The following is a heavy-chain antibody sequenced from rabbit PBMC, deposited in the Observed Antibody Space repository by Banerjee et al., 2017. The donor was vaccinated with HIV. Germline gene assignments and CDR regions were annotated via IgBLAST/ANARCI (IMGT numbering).Heavy chain of an antibody. CDR3: ARNYAGVDGYDYLYL. Sequence: QEQLEESGGDLVKPEGSLTLTCTASGFSFTNKYVMCWVRQAPGKGLEWIACINTSSGNTVYASWAKGRFTISKTSSTTVTLQMTSLTAADTATYFCARNYAGVDGYDYLYLWGQGTLVTVS. V-gene: IGHV1S45*01. J-gene: IGHJ4*01. D-gene: IGHD6-1*01. CDR2: INTSSGNT. CDR1: GFSFTNKYV.